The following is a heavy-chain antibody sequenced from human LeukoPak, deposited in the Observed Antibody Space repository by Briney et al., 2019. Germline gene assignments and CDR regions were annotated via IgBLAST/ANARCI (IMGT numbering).Heavy chain of an antibody. J-gene: IGHJ4*02. CDR3: AKGFWSGYYPNY. CDR2: SGSGGSI. CDR1: GFTFSNYA. V-gene: IGHV3-23*01. Sequence: GGSLRLSCAASGFTFSNYAMSWVRQAPGKGLEWVSGSGSGGSIYYADSVKGRFTISRDNSKNTLFLQMNSLRAEDTAVYYCAKGFWSGYYPNYWGQGTLVTVSS. D-gene: IGHD3-3*01.